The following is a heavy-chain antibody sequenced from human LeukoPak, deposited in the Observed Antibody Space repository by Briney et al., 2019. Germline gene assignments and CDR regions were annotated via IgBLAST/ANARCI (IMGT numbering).Heavy chain of an antibody. D-gene: IGHD5-18*01. CDR2: IYDSGNT. J-gene: IGHJ4*02. CDR1: SGSIYNHY. Sequence: SEPLSLTFIVSSGSIYNHYWSWIRQPPGKGLEWIGYIYDSGNTNYNPSLKSRVTISIDMSKNQFSLNLTSVTAADTAVYYCARDQIGYGLDYWGQGTLVTVSS. CDR3: ARDQIGYGLDY. V-gene: IGHV4-59*11.